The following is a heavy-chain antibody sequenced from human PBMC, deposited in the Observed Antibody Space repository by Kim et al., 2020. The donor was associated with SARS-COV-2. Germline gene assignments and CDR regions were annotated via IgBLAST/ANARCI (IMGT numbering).Heavy chain of an antibody. J-gene: IGHJ5*02. D-gene: IGHD3-10*01. Sequence: GGSLRLSCAASGFTFSSYAMNWVRQAPGRGLEWVSGISNSGDSTYSADSVKGRFTISRDNSKNTLYLQMNSLRAEDTAVYYCAKGELYDHLDPWGQGTLVTVSS. V-gene: IGHV3-23*01. CDR2: ISNSGDST. CDR3: AKGELYDHLDP. CDR1: GFTFSSYA.